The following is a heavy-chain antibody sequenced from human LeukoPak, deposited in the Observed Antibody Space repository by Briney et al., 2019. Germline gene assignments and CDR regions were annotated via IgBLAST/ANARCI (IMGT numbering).Heavy chain of an antibody. CDR2: IGGGGDST. J-gene: IGHJ4*02. D-gene: IGHD3-10*01. V-gene: IGHV3-23*01. Sequence: GGSLRLSCEASGFTFSSYAMSWVRQAPGRGLEWVSAIGGGGDSTYYADSVKGRFTISRDNAKNSLYLQMNSLRAEDTALYYCARGGWFGELLFDYWGQGTLVTVSS. CDR1: GFTFSSYA. CDR3: ARGGWFGELLFDY.